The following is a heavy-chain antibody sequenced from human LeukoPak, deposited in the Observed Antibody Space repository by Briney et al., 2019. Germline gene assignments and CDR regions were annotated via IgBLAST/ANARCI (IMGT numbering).Heavy chain of an antibody. V-gene: IGHV4-4*07. CDR1: GGSISSYY. Sequence: PSETLSLTCTVSGGSISSYYWSWIRQPAGKGLEWIGRIYTSGSTNYNPSLKSRVTMSVDTSKNQFSLKLSSVTAADTAVYYCARGRGGIVVVPTYFDYWGQGTLVTVSS. CDR2: IYTSGST. CDR3: ARGRGGIVVVPTYFDY. J-gene: IGHJ4*02. D-gene: IGHD2-2*01.